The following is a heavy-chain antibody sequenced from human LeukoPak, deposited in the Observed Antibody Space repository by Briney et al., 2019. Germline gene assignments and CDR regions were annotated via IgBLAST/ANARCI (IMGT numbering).Heavy chain of an antibody. CDR2: IYYSGTT. D-gene: IGHD1-14*01. J-gene: IGHJ4*02. CDR3: ARTGARYFDF. V-gene: IGHV4-31*03. Sequence: SETLSLTCTVSGVSMSGGGNYWSWLRQHPGKGLEWIGYIYYSGTTQYNPSFKSRITISVDASKNQFSPRLSSVTVADTAVYFCARTGARYFDFWGRGTLVTAPS. CDR1: GVSMSGGGNY.